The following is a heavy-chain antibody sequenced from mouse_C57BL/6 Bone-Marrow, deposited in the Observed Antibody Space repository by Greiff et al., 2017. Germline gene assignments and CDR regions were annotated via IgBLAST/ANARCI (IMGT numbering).Heavy chain of an antibody. Sequence: QVQLQQSGPGLVQPSQSLSITCTVSGFSLTSYGIHWVRQSPGKGLEWLGVIWRGGSTDYNAAFMSRLSITKDNSKSQVFFKMNSLQADDTAIYDCASHYYGSSYKYFDVWGTGTTVTVSS. V-gene: IGHV2-5*01. D-gene: IGHD1-1*01. CDR3: ASHYYGSSYKYFDV. CDR2: IWRGGST. J-gene: IGHJ1*03. CDR1: GFSLTSYG.